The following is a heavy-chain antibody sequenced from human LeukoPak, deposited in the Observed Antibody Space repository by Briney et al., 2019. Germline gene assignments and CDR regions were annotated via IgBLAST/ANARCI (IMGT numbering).Heavy chain of an antibody. Sequence: GGSLRLSCAASGFTLSSYEMDWVRQAPGKGLGWVSYISSSGSTIYYAASVKGRFTISRDNANNSLYLQMNSLRAEDTAVYYCAELGITMIGGVWGKGTTVTISS. CDR2: ISSSGSTI. D-gene: IGHD3-10*02. CDR3: AELGITMIGGV. J-gene: IGHJ6*04. CDR1: GFTLSSYE. V-gene: IGHV3-48*03.